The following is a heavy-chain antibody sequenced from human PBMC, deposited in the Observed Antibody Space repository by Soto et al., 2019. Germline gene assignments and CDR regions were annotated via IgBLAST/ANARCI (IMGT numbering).Heavy chain of an antibody. V-gene: IGHV3-21*01. J-gene: IGHJ4*02. Sequence: YYADSVKGRFPISKDSADNSLILQMTSLRAEDTAVYHCARARGNDWYSDYWGQGTLVTVSS. D-gene: IGHD2-21*02. CDR3: ARARGNDWYSDY.